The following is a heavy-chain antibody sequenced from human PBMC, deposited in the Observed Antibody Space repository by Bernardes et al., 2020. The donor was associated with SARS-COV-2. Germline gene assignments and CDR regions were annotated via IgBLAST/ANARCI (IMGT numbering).Heavy chain of an antibody. CDR3: ARVNVVAAPFFYYHGMDV. CDR1: GGSFNNYY. D-gene: IGHD2-15*01. Sequence: SETLSLTCGVLGGSFNNYYWTWIRQPPGKGLEWIGEITPRGSTRYNPSLKSRVTISVDTSKNQFSLKLNSVTAADTAVYYCARVNVVAAPFFYYHGMDVWGQGTTVTVSS. J-gene: IGHJ6*02. CDR2: ITPRGST. V-gene: IGHV4-34*01.